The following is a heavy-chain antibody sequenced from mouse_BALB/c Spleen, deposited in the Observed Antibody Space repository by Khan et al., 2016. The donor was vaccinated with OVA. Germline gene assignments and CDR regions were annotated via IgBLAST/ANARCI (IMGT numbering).Heavy chain of an antibody. CDR2: ISSGGSYT. CDR1: GFTFSTYT. CDR3: TRDSVMRAGYFDY. V-gene: IGHV5-6-4*01. J-gene: IGHJ2*01. Sequence: EVELVESGGGLVKPGGSLKLSCAASGFTFSTYTMSWVRQTPEKRLEWVATISSGGSYTFYPDSVKGRFTITRDNAMNTLHLQMSSLKSEDTAMYYCTRDSVMRAGYFDYWGQGTTLTVSS. D-gene: IGHD3-3*01.